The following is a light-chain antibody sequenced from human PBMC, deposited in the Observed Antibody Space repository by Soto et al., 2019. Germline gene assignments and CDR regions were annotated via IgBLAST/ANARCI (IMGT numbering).Light chain of an antibody. CDR2: EGS. J-gene: IGLJ3*02. V-gene: IGLV2-23*01. Sequence: QSALTQPASVSGSPGQSITISCTGTSSDVGSYNLVSWYQQHPGKAPKLMIYEGSKRPSGVSNSFSGSKSGNTASLTISGLQAEDEADYYCCSYAGSSAWVFGGWTKLPVL. CDR3: CSYAGSSAWV. CDR1: SSDVGSYNL.